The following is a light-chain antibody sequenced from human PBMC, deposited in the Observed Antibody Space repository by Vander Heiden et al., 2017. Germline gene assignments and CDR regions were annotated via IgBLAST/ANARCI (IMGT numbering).Light chain of an antibody. J-gene: IGLJ2*01. CDR1: SPIIGQNF. CDR3: ATQESSMSAGV. CDR2: ENN. V-gene: IGLV1-51*02. Sequence: SVLTQPPSVSPAPGPTVTISCSGSSPIIGQNFVSWYQQVTETAPKLLIYENNKRATGTADRVSGSKSGTSATISMTGLQTGDVAEYYCATQESSMSAGVFGGGTKLTVL.